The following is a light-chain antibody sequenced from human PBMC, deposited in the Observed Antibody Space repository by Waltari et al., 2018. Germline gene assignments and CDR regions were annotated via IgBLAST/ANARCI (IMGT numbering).Light chain of an antibody. CDR3: QSADSTNTYVV. CDR1: ALPTVY. J-gene: IGLJ2*01. Sequence: SYALTQPPSVSVSPGQTARITCSGDALPTVYTYWYQQRPGQAPALIIFKDRERLSGIPARFSASTSGTRSTLTISAVRAEDEAAYYCQSADSTNTYVVFGGGTKLTVL. V-gene: IGLV3-25*03. CDR2: KDR.